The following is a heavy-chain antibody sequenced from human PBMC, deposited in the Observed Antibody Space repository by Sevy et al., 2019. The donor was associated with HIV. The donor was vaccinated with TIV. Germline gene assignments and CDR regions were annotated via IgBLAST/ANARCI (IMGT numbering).Heavy chain of an antibody. Sequence: GGSLRLSCAASGFTFDDYAMHWVRQAPGKGLEWVSGISWNSGSIGYADSVKGRFTISRANAKNSLYLQMNSLRAEDTALYYCAKDRVSVYSYFDYWGQGTLVTVSS. D-gene: IGHD4-4*01. CDR1: GFTFDDYA. CDR3: AKDRVSVYSYFDY. V-gene: IGHV3-9*01. CDR2: ISWNSGSI. J-gene: IGHJ4*02.